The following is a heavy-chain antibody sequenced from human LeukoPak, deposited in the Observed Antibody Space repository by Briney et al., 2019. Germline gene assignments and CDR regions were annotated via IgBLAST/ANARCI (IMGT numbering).Heavy chain of an antibody. J-gene: IGHJ4*02. D-gene: IGHD3-22*01. V-gene: IGHV3-48*01. CDR3: AEGSWLSKTLDY. CDR2: ISSSSSTI. CDR1: GFTFSSYS. Sequence: GGSLRISCTVSGFTFSSYSMTWVRQAPGKGLEWVSYISSSSSTIYYADLVKCRFTISRDNSNNTLSLQMNSLRAEDTAVYYWAEGSWLSKTLDYWGQRTLVTVSS.